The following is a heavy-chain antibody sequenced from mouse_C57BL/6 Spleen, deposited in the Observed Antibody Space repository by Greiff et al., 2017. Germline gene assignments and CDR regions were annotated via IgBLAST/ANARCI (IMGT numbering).Heavy chain of an antibody. CDR2: IDPSDSDT. J-gene: IGHJ1*03. CDR1: GYTFTSYW. V-gene: IGHV1-52*01. CDR3: ASLGDGYYRYFDV. D-gene: IGHD2-3*01. Sequence: QVQLQQPGAELVRPGSSVKLSCKASGYTFTSYWLHWVKQRPIQGLEWIGNIDPSDSDTHYNQKFKDKATLTVDKSSSTAYMQLSMLTAEDSAVYYCASLGDGYYRYFDVWGTGTTVTVSS.